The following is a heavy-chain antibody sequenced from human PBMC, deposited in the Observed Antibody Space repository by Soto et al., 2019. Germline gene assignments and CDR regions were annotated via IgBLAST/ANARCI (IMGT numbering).Heavy chain of an antibody. V-gene: IGHV1-18*01. CDR3: ARSAPFDIYAITPVDF. CDR2: ISANYGNT. CDR1: GYTFTTFG. Sequence: VDFSCKASGYTFTTFGISWVRQAPGQGLEWVGWISANYGNTKYSQKFQGRVSLTTETSSSTAYMELRSLRSDDTAVYYCARSAPFDIYAITPVDFWGQGALVTVSS. D-gene: IGHD3-9*01. J-gene: IGHJ4*02.